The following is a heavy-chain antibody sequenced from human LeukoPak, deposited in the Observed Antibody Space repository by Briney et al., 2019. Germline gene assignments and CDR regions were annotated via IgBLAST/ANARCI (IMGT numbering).Heavy chain of an antibody. V-gene: IGHV5-51*01. J-gene: IGHJ4*02. D-gene: IGHD1-26*01. Sequence: GESLKISCKGSGCSFTSYRIGWVRQMPGKGLEWMGVIYPGESDTRYSVPFQGQVTISGDKSISTTYLQWSSLKPSDTPLYYCARRCRVGANVDYSGQGTLVTASS. CDR1: GCSFTSYR. CDR2: IYPGESDT. CDR3: ARRCRVGANVDY.